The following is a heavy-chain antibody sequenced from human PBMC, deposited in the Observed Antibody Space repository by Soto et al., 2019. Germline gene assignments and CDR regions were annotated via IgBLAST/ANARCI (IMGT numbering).Heavy chain of an antibody. V-gene: IGHV1-69*01. CDR1: GGTFSSYA. CDR3: ARQGSGYYLGLTYYFDY. CDR2: IIPIFGTA. J-gene: IGHJ4*02. Sequence: QVQPVQSGAEVKKPGSSVKVSCKASGGTFSSYAISWVRQAPGQGLEWMGGIIPIFGTANYAQKFQGRVTITADESTSTAYMELSSLRSEDTAVYYCARQGSGYYLGLTYYFDYWGQGTLVTVSS. D-gene: IGHD3-22*01.